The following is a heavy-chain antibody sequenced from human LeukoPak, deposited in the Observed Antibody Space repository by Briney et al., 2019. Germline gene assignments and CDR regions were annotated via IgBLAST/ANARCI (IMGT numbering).Heavy chain of an antibody. Sequence: GGSLRLSCAASGFTFSSYGMHWVRQAPGKGLEWVAFIRYDGSNKYYADSVKGRFTISRDNSKNTLYLQMNSLRAEDTAVYYCAKVGRGAMIVVVWYFDLWGRGTLVTVSS. CDR3: AKVGRGAMIVVVWYFDL. D-gene: IGHD3-22*01. J-gene: IGHJ2*01. CDR1: GFTFSSYG. CDR2: IRYDGSNK. V-gene: IGHV3-30*02.